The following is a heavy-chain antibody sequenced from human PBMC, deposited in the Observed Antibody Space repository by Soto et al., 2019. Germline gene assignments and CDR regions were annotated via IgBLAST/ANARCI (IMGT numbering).Heavy chain of an antibody. V-gene: IGHV3-30-3*01. D-gene: IGHD2-2*01. J-gene: IGHJ6*02. CDR1: GFTFSSYA. CDR2: ISYDGSNK. CDR3: ARGLYCSSTSCPEYYYYGMDV. Sequence: GGSLRLSCAASGFTFSSYAMHWVRQAPGKGLEWVAVISYDGSNKYYADSVKGRFTISRDNSKNTLYLQMNSLRAEDTAVYYCARGLYCSSTSCPEYYYYGMDVWGQGTTVTVSS.